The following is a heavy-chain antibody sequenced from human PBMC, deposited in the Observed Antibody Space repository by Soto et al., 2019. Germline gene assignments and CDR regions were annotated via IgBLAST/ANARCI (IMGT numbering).Heavy chain of an antibody. CDR1: GGSFSGYY. V-gene: IGHV4-34*01. CDR2: INHSGST. D-gene: IGHD3-10*01. CDR3: ARVGDTMVRYYYYGMDV. J-gene: IGHJ6*02. Sequence: PSETLSLTCAVYGGSFSGYYWSWIRQPPGKGLEWIGEINHSGSTNYNPSLKSRVTISVDTSKNQFSLKLSSVTAADTAVYYCARVGDTMVRYYYYGMDVWGQGTTVTVSS.